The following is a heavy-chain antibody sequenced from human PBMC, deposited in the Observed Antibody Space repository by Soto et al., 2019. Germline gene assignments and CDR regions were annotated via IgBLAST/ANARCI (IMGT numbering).Heavy chain of an antibody. CDR1: GFTFSSYA. CDR2: ISGIGGST. Sequence: PGGSLSLSCAASGFTFSSYAMSWVRQAPGKGLEWVSAISGIGGSTYYADSVKGRFTISRDNSKNTLYLQMNSLRAEDTAVYYCAKDLGGIIVATILGAFDIWGQGTMVTVSS. D-gene: IGHD5-12*01. CDR3: AKDLGGIIVATILGAFDI. V-gene: IGHV3-23*01. J-gene: IGHJ3*02.